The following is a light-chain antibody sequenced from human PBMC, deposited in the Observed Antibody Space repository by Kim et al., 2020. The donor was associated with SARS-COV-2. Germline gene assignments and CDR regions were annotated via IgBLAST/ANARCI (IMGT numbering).Light chain of an antibody. CDR3: SSYAGTNNVL. CDR2: ELN. V-gene: IGLV2-8*01. CDR1: SSDVGGYNY. Sequence: GHSVATSCTGPSSDVGGYNYFSWYQQYAGKAPQLIIYELNKRPSGVPDRFSGSKSGNTASLTVSGLQAEDEAEYYCSSYAGTNNVLFGGGTQLTVL. J-gene: IGLJ2*01.